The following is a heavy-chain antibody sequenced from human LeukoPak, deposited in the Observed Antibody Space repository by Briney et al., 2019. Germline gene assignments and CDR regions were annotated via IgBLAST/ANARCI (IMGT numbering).Heavy chain of an antibody. CDR3: ARDLDN. V-gene: IGHV3-30-3*01. D-gene: IGHD2-2*03. CDR1: GFTFSSYA. J-gene: IGHJ4*02. Sequence: GRSLRLSCAASGFTFSSYAMHWVRQAPGKGLEWVAVISYDGSNKYYADSVKGRFTISRDNSKNTLYLQMNSLRAEDTAVYYCARDLDNWGQGTLFTVSS. CDR2: ISYDGSNK.